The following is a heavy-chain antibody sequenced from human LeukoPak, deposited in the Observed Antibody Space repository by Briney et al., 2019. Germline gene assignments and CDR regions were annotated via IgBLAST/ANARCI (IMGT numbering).Heavy chain of an antibody. J-gene: IGHJ6*02. CDR3: ARGGNFAYYDFWSPPLVVDV. CDR2: IYYSGST. Sequence: SETLSLTCTVSGGSISSYYWSWIRQPPGKGLEWIGYIYYSGSTNYNPSLKSRVTISVDTSKNQFSLKLSSVTAADTAVYYCARGGNFAYYDFWSPPLVVDVWGQGTTVTVSS. V-gene: IGHV4-59*01. CDR1: GGSISSYY. D-gene: IGHD3-3*01.